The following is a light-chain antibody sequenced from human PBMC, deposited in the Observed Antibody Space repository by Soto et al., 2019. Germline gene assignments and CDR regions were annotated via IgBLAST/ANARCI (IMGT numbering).Light chain of an antibody. CDR3: AAWDDSLNGRV. Sequence: QSVLTQPPSASGTPGQRVTISCSGSNSNIGSNTVNWYQQLPGTAPKLLIYYDNLRPSGVPDRISGSKSGTSASLAISGLQYDDEADYYCAAWDDSLNGRVFGTGTKSPS. CDR1: NSNIGSNT. CDR2: YDN. J-gene: IGLJ1*01. V-gene: IGLV1-44*01.